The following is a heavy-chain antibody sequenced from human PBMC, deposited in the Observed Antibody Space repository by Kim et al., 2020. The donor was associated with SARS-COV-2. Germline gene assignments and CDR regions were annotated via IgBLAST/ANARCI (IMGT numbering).Heavy chain of an antibody. D-gene: IGHD6-25*01. CDR2: IRSEAYGGAA. V-gene: IGHV3-49*03. CDR3: SREMRSGSFDI. CDR1: GFTFRDHS. Sequence: GGSLRLSCTISGFTFRDHSMSWFRQGPGKGLEWVGFIRSEAYGGAADYAASVNGRFTISRDDSKRIAYLQMNSLKNEDTAVYYCSREMRSGSFDIWGQGTMVTVSP. J-gene: IGHJ3*02.